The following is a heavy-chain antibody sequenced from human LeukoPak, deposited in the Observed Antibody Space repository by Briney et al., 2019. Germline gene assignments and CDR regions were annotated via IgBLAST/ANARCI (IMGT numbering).Heavy chain of an antibody. Sequence: GGSLRLSCEASGFTFSSYGMHWVRQAPGKGLESVAVIWYDGSDKYYADSVKGRFSISRDNSKNTLDLQMNSLRAEDTAVYYCARELPPVVNFYFDSWGQGNLVTVSS. J-gene: IGHJ4*02. CDR1: GFTFSSYG. CDR2: IWYDGSDK. V-gene: IGHV3-33*01. D-gene: IGHD3-22*01. CDR3: ARELPPVVNFYFDS.